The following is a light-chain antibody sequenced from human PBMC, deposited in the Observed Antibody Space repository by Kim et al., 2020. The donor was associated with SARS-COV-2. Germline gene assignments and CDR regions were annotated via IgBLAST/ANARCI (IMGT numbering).Light chain of an antibody. CDR3: QQYNSYPPFT. Sequence: CVRDRVTISFRGSQGISNYLAWFPQKPGKAPKALIYAASSLQRWVPSKFSGSGSGTDFTLTISSLQPEDFATYFCQQYNSYPPFTFGPGTKVDIK. V-gene: IGKV1-16*02. J-gene: IGKJ3*01. CDR2: AAS. CDR1: QGISNY.